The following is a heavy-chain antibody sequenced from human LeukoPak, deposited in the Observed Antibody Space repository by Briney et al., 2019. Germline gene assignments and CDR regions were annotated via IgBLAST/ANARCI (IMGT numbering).Heavy chain of an antibody. J-gene: IGHJ6*02. CDR1: GDSVSSNSAA. V-gene: IGHV6-1*01. Sequence: SQTLSLTCAISGDSVSSNSAAWNWIRQSPSRGLEWLGRTYYRSKWYNDYAVSVKSRITINPDTSKNQFSLQLNSVTPEDTAVYYCARDGGRQWLVTTHYYYYYGMDVWGQGTTVTASS. CDR3: ARDGGRQWLVTTHYYYYYGMDV. CDR2: TYYRSKWYN. D-gene: IGHD6-19*01.